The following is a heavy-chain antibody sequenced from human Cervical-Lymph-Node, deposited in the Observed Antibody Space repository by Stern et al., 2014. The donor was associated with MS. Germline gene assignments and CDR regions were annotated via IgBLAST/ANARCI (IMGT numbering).Heavy chain of an antibody. D-gene: IGHD3-3*01. CDR2: ISAYNGNT. CDR3: ASSLVGADYYYYCGMDV. Sequence: QVQLVQSGAEVKKPGASVKVSCKASGYTFTSYGISWVRQAPGQGLEWMGWISAYNGNTNYAQKLQGRVTMTTDTSTSTAYMELRSLRSDDTAVYYCASSLVGADYYYYCGMDVWGQGTTVTVSS. V-gene: IGHV1-18*01. CDR1: GYTFTSYG. J-gene: IGHJ6*02.